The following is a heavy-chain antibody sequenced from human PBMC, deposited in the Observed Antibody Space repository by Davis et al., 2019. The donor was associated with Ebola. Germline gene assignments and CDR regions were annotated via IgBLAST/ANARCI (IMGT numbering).Heavy chain of an antibody. J-gene: IGHJ3*02. CDR3: ARHLSTYYYDSSGYYLQGDAFDI. Sequence: SETLSLTCTVSGGSISSSSYYWGWIRQPPGKGLEWIGSIYYSGSTYYNPSLKSRVTISVDTSKNQFSLKLSSVTAADTAVYYCARHLSTYYYDSSGYYLQGDAFDIWGQGTMVTVSS. CDR1: GGSISSSSYY. CDR2: IYYSGST. V-gene: IGHV4-39*01. D-gene: IGHD3-22*01.